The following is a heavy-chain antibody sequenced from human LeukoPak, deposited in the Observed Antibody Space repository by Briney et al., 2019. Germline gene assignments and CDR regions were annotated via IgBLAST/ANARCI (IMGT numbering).Heavy chain of an antibody. V-gene: IGHV4-34*01. Sequence: SETLSLTCAVYGGSFSNYYWSWIRQPPGRGLEWIGEINDGGRTNYNPSLMSRVTVSVDTSKNQFSLRLTSVTATDTAVYYCARRWNYGRNYYIDVWGNGATVSVSS. CDR2: INDGGRT. D-gene: IGHD1-7*01. CDR3: ARRWNYGRNYYIDV. CDR1: GGSFSNYY. J-gene: IGHJ6*03.